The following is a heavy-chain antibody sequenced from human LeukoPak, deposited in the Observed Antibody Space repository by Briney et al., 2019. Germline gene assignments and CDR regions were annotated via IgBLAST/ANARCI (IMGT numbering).Heavy chain of an antibody. CDR1: GFTVSSNY. D-gene: IGHD3-10*01. V-gene: IGHV3-53*01. Sequence: PGGSLRLSCAASGFTVSSNYMSWVRQVPGKGLEWVSVIYSGGSTYYADSVKGRFTISRDNSKNTLYLQMNSLRAEDTAVYYCARVVRGVIPTTSYYYYMDVWGKGTTVTISS. CDR2: IYSGGST. J-gene: IGHJ6*03. CDR3: ARVVRGVIPTTSYYYYMDV.